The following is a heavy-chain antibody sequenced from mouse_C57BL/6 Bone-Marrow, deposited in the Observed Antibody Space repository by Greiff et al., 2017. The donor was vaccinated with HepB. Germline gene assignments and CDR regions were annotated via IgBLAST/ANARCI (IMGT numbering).Heavy chain of an antibody. CDR3: ARHDYYGSRGY. V-gene: IGHV5-6*02. CDR2: ISSGGSYT. D-gene: IGHD1-1*01. Sequence: DVKLVESGGDLVKPGGSLKLSCAASGFTFSSYGMSWVRQTPDKRLEWVATISSGGSYTYYPDSVKGRFTISRDNAKNTLYLQMSSLKSEDTAMYYCARHDYYGSRGYWGQGTTLTVSS. CDR1: GFTFSSYG. J-gene: IGHJ2*01.